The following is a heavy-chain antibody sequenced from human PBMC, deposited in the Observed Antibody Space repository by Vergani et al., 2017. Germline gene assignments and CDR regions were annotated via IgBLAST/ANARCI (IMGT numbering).Heavy chain of an antibody. CDR3: ARDGWEMATAIPFDY. CDR1: GGSISSYY. D-gene: IGHD5-24*01. J-gene: IGHJ4*02. CDR2: IYYSGST. V-gene: IGHV4-59*01. Sequence: QVQLQESGPGLVKPSETLSLTCTVSGGSISSYYWSWIRQPPGKGLEWIGYIYYSGSTNYNPSLKSRVTISVDTSKNQFYLKLSSVTAADTDVYYCARDGWEMATAIPFDYWGQGTLVTVSS.